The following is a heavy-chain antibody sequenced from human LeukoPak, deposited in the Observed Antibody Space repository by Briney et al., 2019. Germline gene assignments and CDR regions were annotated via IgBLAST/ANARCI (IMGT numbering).Heavy chain of an antibody. V-gene: IGHV3-74*01. J-gene: IGHJ4*02. CDR1: GFTFSSYW. D-gene: IGHD3-10*01. CDR3: ARAGSHWHYVY. CDR2: INTDGSST. Sequence: GGSLRLSCAASGFTFSSYWMHWVRQAPGKGLVWVSRINTDGSSTNYADSVKGRFTISRDNAKNTLDLQMNNLRVEDTAVYYCARAGSHWHYVYWGQGTVVTVSS.